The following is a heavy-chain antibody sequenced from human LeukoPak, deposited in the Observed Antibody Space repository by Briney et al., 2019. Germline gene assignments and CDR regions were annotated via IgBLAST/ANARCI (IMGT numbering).Heavy chain of an antibody. CDR1: GFTFSSYA. CDR2: ISGSGGST. D-gene: IGHD1-7*01. Sequence: PGGSLRLSCAASGFTFSSYAMSWVRQAPGKGLEWVSAISGSGGSTYYADSVKGRFTISRDNSKNTLYLQMNSLRAEDTAVYYCARDIKSPYNWNYFVPGEYYYGMDVWDQGTTVTVSS. J-gene: IGHJ6*02. V-gene: IGHV3-23*01. CDR3: ARDIKSPYNWNYFVPGEYYYGMDV.